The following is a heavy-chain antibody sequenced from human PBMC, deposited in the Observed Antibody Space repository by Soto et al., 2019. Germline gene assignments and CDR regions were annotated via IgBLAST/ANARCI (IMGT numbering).Heavy chain of an antibody. D-gene: IGHD6-19*01. CDR2: ISYDGSNK. CDR3: VKDGSRGWPYYYGLDV. CDR1: GFTFSSYG. Sequence: LRLSCAASGFTFSSYGMHWVRQAPGKGLEWVAVISYDGSNKYYADSVKGRFTIARDNSKNTLFLHMSSLRAEDTAVYYCVKDGSRGWPYYYGLDVGGQGTWVTVPS. J-gene: IGHJ6*02. V-gene: IGHV3-30*18.